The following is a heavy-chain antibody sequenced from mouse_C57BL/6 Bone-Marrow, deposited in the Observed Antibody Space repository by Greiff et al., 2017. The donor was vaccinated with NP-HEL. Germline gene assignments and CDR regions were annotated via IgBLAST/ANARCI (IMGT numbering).Heavy chain of an antibody. V-gene: IGHV10-1*01. CDR1: GFSFNTYA. CDR2: IRSKSNNYAT. J-gene: IGHJ2*01. Sequence: GGGLVQPKGSLKLSCAASGFSFNTYAMNWVRQAPGKGLEWVARIRSKSNNYATYYADSVKDRFTISRDDSESMLYLQMNNVKTEDTAMYYCVRGGYYDYGFDYWGQGTTLTVSS. CDR3: VRGGYYDYGFDY. D-gene: IGHD2-4*01.